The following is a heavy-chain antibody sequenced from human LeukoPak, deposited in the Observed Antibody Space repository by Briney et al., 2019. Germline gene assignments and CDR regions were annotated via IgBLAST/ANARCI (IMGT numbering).Heavy chain of an antibody. V-gene: IGHV3-9*01. CDR3: AKTSGWYYYYYGMDV. CDR2: ISWNSGSI. D-gene: IGHD6-19*01. J-gene: IGHJ6*02. CDR1: GFTFDDYA. Sequence: GGSLRLSCAASGFTFDDYAMHWVRQAPGKGLEWVSGISWNSGSIGYADSVKGRFTTSRDNAKNSLYLQMNSLRAEDTALYYCAKTSGWYYYYYGMDVWGQGTTVTVSS.